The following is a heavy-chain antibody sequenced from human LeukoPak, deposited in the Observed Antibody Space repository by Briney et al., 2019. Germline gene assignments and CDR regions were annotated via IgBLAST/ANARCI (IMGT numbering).Heavy chain of an antibody. CDR1: GFTVSDYY. D-gene: IGHD3-22*01. CDR2: IYSGGKT. CDR3: ARINYYDGSGFYRDY. V-gene: IGHV3-53*01. J-gene: IGHJ4*02. Sequence: GGCLRLSCAVSGFTVSDYYMSCVRQAPGKGRECVSVIYSGGKTYYADSVKGRFTISRDDSKNTLHLQMNSLRAEDTAVYYCARINYYDGSGFYRDYWGQGTMVTVSS.